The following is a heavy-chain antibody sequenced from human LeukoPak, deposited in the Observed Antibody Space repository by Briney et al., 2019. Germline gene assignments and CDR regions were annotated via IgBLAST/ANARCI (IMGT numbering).Heavy chain of an antibody. CDR1: GGSISSYY. Sequence: PSETLSLTCTVSGGSISSYYWSWIRQPPGKGLEWIGYIYYSGSTNYNPSLKSRVTISVDTSKNQFSLKLSSVTAADTAVYYCARHVPGYYYDSSGFDYWGQGTLVTVSS. J-gene: IGHJ4*02. CDR2: IYYSGST. D-gene: IGHD3-22*01. CDR3: ARHVPGYYYDSSGFDY. V-gene: IGHV4-59*08.